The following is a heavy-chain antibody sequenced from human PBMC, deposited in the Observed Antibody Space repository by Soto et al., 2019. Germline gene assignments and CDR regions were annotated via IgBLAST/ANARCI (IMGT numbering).Heavy chain of an antibody. V-gene: IGHV3-30*18. J-gene: IGHJ6*02. CDR1: GFTFSSYG. D-gene: IGHD2-2*01. CDR2: ISYDGSNK. Sequence: GGSLRLSCAAYGFTFSSYGMHWVRQAPGKGLEWVAVISYDGSNKYYADSVKGRFTISRDNSKNTLYLQMNSLRAEDTAVYYCAKDRYCSSTSCYHLHGYGMDVWGQGTTVTVSS. CDR3: AKDRYCSSTSCYHLHGYGMDV.